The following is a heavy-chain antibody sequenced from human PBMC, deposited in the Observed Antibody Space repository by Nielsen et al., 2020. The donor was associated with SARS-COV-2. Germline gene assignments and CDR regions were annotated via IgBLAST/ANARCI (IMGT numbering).Heavy chain of an antibody. J-gene: IGHJ5*02. CDR3: ARGIGNCTNGVCYIGWFDP. D-gene: IGHD2-8*01. CDR1: GGSISSYY. Sequence: SETLSLTCTVSGGSISSYYWSWIRQPPGKGLEWIGYIYYSGSTNYNPSLKSRVTISVDTSKNQFSLKLSSVTAADTAVYYCARGIGNCTNGVCYIGWFDPWGQGTLVTVSS. V-gene: IGHV4-59*01. CDR2: IYYSGST.